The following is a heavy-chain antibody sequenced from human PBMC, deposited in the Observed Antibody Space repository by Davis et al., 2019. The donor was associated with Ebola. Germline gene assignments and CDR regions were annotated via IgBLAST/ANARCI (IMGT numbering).Heavy chain of an antibody. CDR1: GFTFSSYA. CDR3: AKQGVTTITSFDY. D-gene: IGHD4-11*01. Sequence: GESLKISCAASGFTFSSYAMSWVRQAPRKGLEWVSAISGSGGSTYYADSVKGRFTISRDNSKNTLYLQMNSLRAEDTAVYYCAKQGVTTITSFDYWGQGTLVTVSS. CDR2: ISGSGGST. J-gene: IGHJ4*02. V-gene: IGHV3-23*01.